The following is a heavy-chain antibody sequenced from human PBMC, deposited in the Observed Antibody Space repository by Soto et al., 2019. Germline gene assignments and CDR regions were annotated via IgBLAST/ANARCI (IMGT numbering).Heavy chain of an antibody. D-gene: IGHD2-2*01. CDR2: ISGSGGST. V-gene: IGHV3-23*01. CDR3: AKDGAVVVLPPTDY. J-gene: IGHJ4*02. Sequence: GGSLRLSCAASGFTFSSYSMSCVRQAPGKGLEWVSAISGSGGSTYYADSVKGRFTISRDNSKNTLYLQMNSLRAEDTAVYYCAKDGAVVVLPPTDYWGQGTLVTVSS. CDR1: GFTFSSYS.